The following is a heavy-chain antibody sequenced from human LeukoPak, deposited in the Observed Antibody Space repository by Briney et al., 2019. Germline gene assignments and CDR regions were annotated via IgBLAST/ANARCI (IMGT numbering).Heavy chain of an antibody. CDR2: ISNSGGT. D-gene: IGHD5-12*01. CDR3: AKEWIKE. Sequence: GGSLRLSCAASGFTFSIYAMTWVRQAPGKGLEWVSSISNSGGTYYADSEKGRFTISRDNSKNTLYLQMNSLRAEDTAVYYCAKEWIKEGGQGTLVTVSS. V-gene: IGHV3-23*01. J-gene: IGHJ4*02. CDR1: GFTFSIYA.